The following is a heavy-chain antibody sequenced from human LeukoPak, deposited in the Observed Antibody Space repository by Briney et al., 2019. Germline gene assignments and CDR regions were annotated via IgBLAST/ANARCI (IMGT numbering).Heavy chain of an antibody. J-gene: IGHJ4*02. CDR3: ARDYQGFDY. D-gene: IGHD2-2*01. V-gene: IGHV1-46*01. CDR1: AYTFISYD. CDR2: INPSGGYT. Sequence: ASVKVSCKASAYTFISYDMHWVRQAPGQGLEWMGIINPSGGYTSYTDYAQKFQGRVTMTRDMSTSTVYMELSSLRSEDTAVYYCARDYQGFDYWGQGTLVTVPS.